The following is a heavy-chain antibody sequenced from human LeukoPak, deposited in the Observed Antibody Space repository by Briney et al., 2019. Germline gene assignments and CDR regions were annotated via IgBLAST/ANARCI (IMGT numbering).Heavy chain of an antibody. CDR2: ISGSGGST. CDR3: ARDGGNTPKTIDY. D-gene: IGHD1-26*01. V-gene: IGHV3-23*01. Sequence: PGGSLRLSCAAPGFTFSSYAMSWVRQAPGKGLEWVSAISGSGGSTYYADSVKGRFTISRDNSKNTLFLQMNSLRAEDTAEYYCARDGGNTPKTIDYWGQGTLVTVSS. J-gene: IGHJ4*02. CDR1: GFTFSSYA.